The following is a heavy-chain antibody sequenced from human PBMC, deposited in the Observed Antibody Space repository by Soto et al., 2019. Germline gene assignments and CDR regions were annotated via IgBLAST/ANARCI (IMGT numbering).Heavy chain of an antibody. Sequence: GGSLRLSCAASGFTFSNYGMYWVRQAPGKGLEWVAVISFDGTNKYYGDSVKGRFTISRDNSKNTLYLQMNSLRAEDTAVYYCAKDLGYYDSSGYYYGSECFHYWGQGTLVTISS. J-gene: IGHJ4*02. V-gene: IGHV3-30*18. CDR2: ISFDGTNK. CDR1: GFTFSNYG. D-gene: IGHD3-22*01. CDR3: AKDLGYYDSSGYYYGSECFHY.